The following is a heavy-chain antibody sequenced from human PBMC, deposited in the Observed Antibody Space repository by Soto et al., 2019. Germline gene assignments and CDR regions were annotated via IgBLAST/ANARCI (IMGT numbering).Heavy chain of an antibody. CDR1: GFTFSSYG. CDR2: IWYDGSDK. J-gene: IGHJ4*02. D-gene: IGHD2-21*01. Sequence: LRLSCAASGFTFSSYGMHWVRQAPGKGLEWVAVIWYDGSDKYYADSVKGRFTISRDNSKNTLYLQMNSLRDKDTAVYYCALCWYSYSFDLWGQGTLVTLP. CDR3: ALCWYSYSFDL. V-gene: IGHV3-33*08.